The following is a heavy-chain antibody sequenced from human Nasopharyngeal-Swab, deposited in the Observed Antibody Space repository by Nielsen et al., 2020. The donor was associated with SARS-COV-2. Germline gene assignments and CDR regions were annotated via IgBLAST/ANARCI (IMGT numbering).Heavy chain of an antibody. Sequence: SETLSLTCTVSGGSLSSSRYYWGWIRQPPGKGLEWIGSIYYSGSTYYNPSLKSRVTMSVDTSKNQFSLRLNSVTAADTAVYFCARGDGRTVWRSYSFDSWGQGTLVTVSS. CDR1: GGSLSSSRYY. D-gene: IGHD1-26*01. J-gene: IGHJ4*02. CDR2: IYYSGST. CDR3: ARGDGRTVWRSYSFDS. V-gene: IGHV4-39*07.